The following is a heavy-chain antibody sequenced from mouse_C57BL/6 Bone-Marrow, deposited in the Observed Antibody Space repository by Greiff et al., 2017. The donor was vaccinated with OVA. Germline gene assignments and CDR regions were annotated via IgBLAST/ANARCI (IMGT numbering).Heavy chain of an antibody. D-gene: IGHD2-3*01. CDR1: GYTFTSYW. CDR2: IYPGSGST. J-gene: IGHJ2*01. CDR3: ARKGYDGYYWDPSYFDY. Sequence: QVQLQQPGAELVKPGASVKMSCKASGYTFTSYWITWVKQRPGQGLEWIGDIYPGSGSTNYNEKFKSKATLTVDTSSSTAYMQLSSLTSEDSAVYYWARKGYDGYYWDPSYFDYWGQGTTLTVSS. V-gene: IGHV1-55*01.